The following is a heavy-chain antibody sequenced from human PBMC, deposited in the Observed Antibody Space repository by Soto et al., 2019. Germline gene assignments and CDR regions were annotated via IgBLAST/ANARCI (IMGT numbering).Heavy chain of an antibody. D-gene: IGHD2-21*02. CDR3: AVTRNCGRDFSAASYWYFDI. CDR2: ISGDSGRP. V-gene: IGHV3-23*01. Sequence: EVQLLESGGGLVQPGGSVRLSCAASGLTFGNYAMSWVRQAPGKGLEWVSAISGDSGRPSYADSVKGRYTISRDNSKNTLYLQMNTLRAEDSAVYYCAVTRNCGRDFSAASYWYFDIWGRGTLVTVSS. J-gene: IGHJ2*01. CDR1: GLTFGNYA.